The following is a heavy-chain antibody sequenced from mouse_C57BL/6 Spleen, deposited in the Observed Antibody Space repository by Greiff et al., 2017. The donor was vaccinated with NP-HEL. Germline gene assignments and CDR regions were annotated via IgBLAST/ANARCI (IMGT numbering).Heavy chain of an antibody. D-gene: IGHD1-1*01. CDR1: GYAFSSYW. CDR3: ARSDYGSSCFAY. V-gene: IGHV1-80*01. CDR2: IYPGDGDT. Sequence: VQLQQSGAELVKPGASVKISCKASGYAFSSYWMNWVKQRPGKGLEWIGQIYPGDGDTNYNGKFKGKATLTADKSSSTAYMQLSSLTSEDSAVYFCARSDYGSSCFAYWGQGTLVTVSA. J-gene: IGHJ3*01.